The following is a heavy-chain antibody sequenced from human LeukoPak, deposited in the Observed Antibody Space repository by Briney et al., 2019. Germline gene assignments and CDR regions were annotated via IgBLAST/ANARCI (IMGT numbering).Heavy chain of an antibody. CDR1: GFSFSNDW. CDR2: IKEDGSET. J-gene: IGHJ4*02. D-gene: IGHD6-19*01. V-gene: IGHV3-7*01. CDR3: AREDYSSGWSGKNDY. Sequence: GGSLRLSCAASGFSFSNDWMSWVRQAPGKGLEWVANIKEDGSETYYVDSVKGRFTISRDNAKNSLYLHMNSLRAEDTAVYYCAREDYSSGWSGKNDYWGQGTLVTVSS.